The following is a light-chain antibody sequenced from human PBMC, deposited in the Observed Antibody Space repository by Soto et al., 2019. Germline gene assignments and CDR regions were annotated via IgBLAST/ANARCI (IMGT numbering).Light chain of an antibody. CDR3: QQYGSLPWT. CDR2: GAS. Sequence: EIVLSQSPCTLSLSPGERATLSCRASQSLSSIYLAWFQQKPGQAPRFLIYGASNRATGIPDRFSGSGSGTDFTLTISRLEPEDFAVYYCQQYGSLPWTFGQGTKVDIK. CDR1: QSLSSIY. J-gene: IGKJ1*01. V-gene: IGKV3-20*01.